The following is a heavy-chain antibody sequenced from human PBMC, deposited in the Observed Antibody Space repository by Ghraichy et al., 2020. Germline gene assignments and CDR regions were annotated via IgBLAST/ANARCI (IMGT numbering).Heavy chain of an antibody. J-gene: IGHJ4*02. CDR3: STFLRWGLTNDY. D-gene: IGHD1-26*01. CDR1: GLTFTNAW. Sequence: GGSLRLSCAASGLTFTNAWMNWVRQAPGKGLEWVGRIKSKSDGGTTDYAAPVKDRFTISRDDSKTTLYLQMDSLKTEDTAIYYCSTFLRWGLTNDYWGQGTLVTVSS. CDR2: IKSKSDGGTT. V-gene: IGHV3-15*01.